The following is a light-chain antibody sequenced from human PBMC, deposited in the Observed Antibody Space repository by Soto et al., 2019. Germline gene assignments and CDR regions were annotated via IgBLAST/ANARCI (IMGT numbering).Light chain of an antibody. CDR1: QSISSW. Sequence: DIQMTQSPSTLSASVGDRVSITCRASQSISSWLAWYQQKPGKAPKLLIYKASSLESGVPSRFSGSGSGTEFTLTISSLQPDDFATYYCQQYNSYSLTFGGGTKVEIK. V-gene: IGKV1-5*03. J-gene: IGKJ4*01. CDR2: KAS. CDR3: QQYNSYSLT.